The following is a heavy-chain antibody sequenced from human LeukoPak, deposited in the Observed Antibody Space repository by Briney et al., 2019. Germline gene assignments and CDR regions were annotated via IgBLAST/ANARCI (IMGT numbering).Heavy chain of an antibody. V-gene: IGHV3-30*02. CDR3: ARAEGIFMVRGVIDY. CDR1: GFTFSSYG. D-gene: IGHD3-10*01. Sequence: GGSLRLSCAASGFTFSSYGMHWVRQAPGKGLEWVAFIRYDGSNKYYADSVKGRFTISRDNSKNTLYLQMNSLRAEDTAVYYCARAEGIFMVRGVIDYWGQGTLVTVSS. J-gene: IGHJ4*02. CDR2: IRYDGSNK.